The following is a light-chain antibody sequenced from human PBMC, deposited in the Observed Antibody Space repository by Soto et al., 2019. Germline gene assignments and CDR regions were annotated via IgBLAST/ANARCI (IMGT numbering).Light chain of an antibody. Sequence: EIVMTQSPGTLSLSPDEKATVSSTASQNVNNNYLVWYQQTPGRAPRLLIYGVSVRATGIPARFSGSGSGTDFTLTISSLEPEDFAVYYCQQRSNWPLTFGQGTRLEIK. CDR2: GVS. CDR1: QNVNNNY. CDR3: QQRSNWPLT. V-gene: IGKV3D-20*02. J-gene: IGKJ5*01.